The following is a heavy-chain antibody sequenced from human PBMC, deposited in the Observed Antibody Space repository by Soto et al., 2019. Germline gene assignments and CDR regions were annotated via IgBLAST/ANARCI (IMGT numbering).Heavy chain of an antibody. CDR2: LTPSGGET. CDR3: AHPRGYGVFDAYDI. Sequence: GGSLRLSCVASGFTFSTYAMSWVRQAPGKGLEWVSALTPSGGETYYADSVKGRFTISRDNSMNALYLQMSSLRIEDTAVCYCAHPRGYGVFDAYDIWGQGTMVTVSS. CDR1: GFTFSTYA. J-gene: IGHJ3*02. V-gene: IGHV3-23*01. D-gene: IGHD4-17*01.